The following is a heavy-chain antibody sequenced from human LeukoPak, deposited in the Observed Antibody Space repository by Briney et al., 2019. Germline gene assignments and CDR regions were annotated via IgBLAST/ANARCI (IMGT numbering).Heavy chain of an antibody. D-gene: IGHD5-18*01. CDR3: AKSEDTADAFDI. CDR1: GYTFTYRY. Sequence: ASVKVSCKASGYTFTYRYLHWVRQAPGQALEWMGWITPFNGNTNYAQKFQGRVTITRDRSMRTAYMELSSLRSEDTAMYYCAKSEDTADAFDIWGQGTMVTVSS. V-gene: IGHV1-45*02. J-gene: IGHJ3*02. CDR2: ITPFNGNT.